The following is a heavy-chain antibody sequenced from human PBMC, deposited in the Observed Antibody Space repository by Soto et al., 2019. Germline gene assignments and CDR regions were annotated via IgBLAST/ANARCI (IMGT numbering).Heavy chain of an antibody. CDR1: GGFISSGGYY. CDR2: ISYTGST. V-gene: IGHV4-31*03. D-gene: IGHD2-2*01. CDR3: ARVGEYCSSTSCDHYYSYGMDV. Sequence: SETLSLTCTVSGGFISSGGYYWTWIRQHPGKGLEWIGYISYTGSTYYIPSLKSRVTISVDTSKNQFSLKLSSVAAADTAVYFCARVGEYCSSTSCDHYYSYGMDVWGQGTTVTSP. J-gene: IGHJ6*02.